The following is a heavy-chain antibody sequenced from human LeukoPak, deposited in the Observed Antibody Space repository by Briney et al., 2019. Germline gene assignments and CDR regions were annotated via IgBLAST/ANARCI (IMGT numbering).Heavy chain of an antibody. CDR2: ISYDGSNK. J-gene: IGHJ4*02. Sequence: GRSLRLSCVASGFTFSSYGMHWVRQAPGKGLEWVAVISYDGSNKYYADSVKGRFTISRDNSKNTLYLQMNSLRAEDTAVYSCAKDVERGYSSSWYNYWGQGTLVTVSS. D-gene: IGHD6-13*01. CDR1: GFTFSSYG. V-gene: IGHV3-30*18. CDR3: AKDVERGYSSSWYNY.